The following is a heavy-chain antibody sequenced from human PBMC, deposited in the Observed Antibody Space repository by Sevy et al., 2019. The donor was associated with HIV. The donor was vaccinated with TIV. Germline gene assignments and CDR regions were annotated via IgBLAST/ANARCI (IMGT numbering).Heavy chain of an antibody. J-gene: IGHJ6*02. D-gene: IGHD5-12*01. CDR2: IGSGGDA. CDR3: ARSGGYSDYDMDV. Sequence: GGYLRLSCGASGFTFSSYDMHWVRQAAGKGLEWVSGIGSGGDAYYPGSVKGRFTISRENAKNSLYLQMNSLRAGDTAVYYCARSGGYSDYDMDVWGQGTTVTVSS. V-gene: IGHV3-13*01. CDR1: GFTFSSYD.